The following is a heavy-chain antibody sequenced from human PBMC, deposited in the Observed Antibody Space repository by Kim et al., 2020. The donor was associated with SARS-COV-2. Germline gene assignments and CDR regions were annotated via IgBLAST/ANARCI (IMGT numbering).Heavy chain of an antibody. CDR2: IYYSGNT. D-gene: IGHD1-26*01. V-gene: IGHV4-39*01. J-gene: IGHJ4*02. CDR1: GGSISSSSYY. CDR3: ARLPRHASGVDY. Sequence: SETLSLTCTVSGGSISSSSYYWGWIRQPPGRGLEWIASIYYSGNTYYNPSLKSRVTISVDTSKNQFPLKLTSVTAADTAVYYCARLPRHASGVDYWGQGTLLTVSS.